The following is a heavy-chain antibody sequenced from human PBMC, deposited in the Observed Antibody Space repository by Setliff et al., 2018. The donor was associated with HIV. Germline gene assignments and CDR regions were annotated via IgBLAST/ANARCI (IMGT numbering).Heavy chain of an antibody. V-gene: IGHV1-46*01. CDR2: INPGTGST. D-gene: IGHD4-17*01. Sequence: ASVKVSCKASGYIFTSYYLHWVRQVPGQGLDWMGIINPGTGSTTYAQKFQGRVTMTWDMSTTTLSMELSSLTSEDTAVFYCARGTTESCDYWGQGTLVTVSS. CDR3: ARGTTESCDY. J-gene: IGHJ4*02. CDR1: GYIFTSYY.